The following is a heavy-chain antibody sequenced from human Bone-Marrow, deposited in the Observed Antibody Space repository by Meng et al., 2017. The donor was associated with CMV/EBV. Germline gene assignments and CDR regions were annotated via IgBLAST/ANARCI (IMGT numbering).Heavy chain of an antibody. CDR3: ARGPPLYCSSSSCWLDY. CDR1: GGSFSGYY. V-gene: IGHV4-34*01. Sequence: GSLRLSCAVYGGSFSGYYWSWIRQPPGKGLEWIGEINHSGNTNYNPSLKSRVTISVDTSKNQFSLKLNSMTAADTAAYYCARGPPLYCSSSSCWLDYWGRGTLVTVSS. J-gene: IGHJ4*02. CDR2: INHSGNT. D-gene: IGHD2-2*01.